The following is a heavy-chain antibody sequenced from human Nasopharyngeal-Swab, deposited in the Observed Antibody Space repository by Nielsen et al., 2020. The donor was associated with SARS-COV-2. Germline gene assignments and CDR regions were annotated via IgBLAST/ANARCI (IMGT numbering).Heavy chain of an antibody. CDR1: GGSISSYY. CDR2: IYYSGST. D-gene: IGHD6-13*01. CDR3: ARETRSWTGGGAFDI. J-gene: IGHJ3*02. V-gene: IGHV4-59*01. Sequence: SETLSLTCTVSGGSISSYYWSWIRQPPGKGLEWIGYIYYSGSTNYNPSLKSRVTISVDTSKNQFSLKLSSVTAADTAVYYFARETRSWTGGGAFDIWGQGTMVTVSS.